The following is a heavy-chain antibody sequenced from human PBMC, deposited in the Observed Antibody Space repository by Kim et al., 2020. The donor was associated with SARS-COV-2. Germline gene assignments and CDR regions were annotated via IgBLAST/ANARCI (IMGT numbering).Heavy chain of an antibody. D-gene: IGHD3-10*01. V-gene: IGHV1-3*04. CDR2: IYTGNGNT. J-gene: IGHJ6*02. CDR1: GYIFTDHG. CDR3: ARSGGMDV. Sequence: ASVKVSCKSSGYIFTDHGIHWVHQAPGQRLEWLGAIYTGNGNTLDSQNFQGRVTLTRDTSASTAHMELSSLKSEDTAVYYCARSGGMDVWGQGTTVTVAS.